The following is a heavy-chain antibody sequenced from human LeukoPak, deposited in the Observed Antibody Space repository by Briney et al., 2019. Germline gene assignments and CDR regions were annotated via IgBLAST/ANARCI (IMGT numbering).Heavy chain of an antibody. V-gene: IGHV1-46*03. CDR1: GHTFTSYY. J-gene: IGHJ6*03. CDR3: ARSGDSSGYPVYYYMDV. D-gene: IGHD3-22*01. Sequence: ASVKVSCKASGHTFTSYYMHWVRQAPGQGLEWMGIINPSGGSTSYAQKFQGRVTMTRDTSTSTVYMELSSLRSEDTAVYYCARSGDSSGYPVYYYMDVWGKGTTVTVSS. CDR2: INPSGGST.